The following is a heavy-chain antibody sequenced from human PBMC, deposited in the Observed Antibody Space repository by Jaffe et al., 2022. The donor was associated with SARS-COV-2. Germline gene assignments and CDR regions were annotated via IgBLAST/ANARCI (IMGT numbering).Heavy chain of an antibody. CDR2: ISGSSSYM. D-gene: IGHD2-15*01. CDR3: VRVAKGGVVVSVLEY. Sequence: EVQLVESGGGLVKPGGSLRLSCATSGFTFGSYSMNWVRQAPGKGLEWVSSISGSSSYMYYADSVKGRFTISRDNAKNSLYLQMNSLRVEDTAVYYCVRVAKGGVVVSVLEYWGQGNLVTVSS. J-gene: IGHJ4*02. CDR1: GFTFGSYS. V-gene: IGHV3-21*01.